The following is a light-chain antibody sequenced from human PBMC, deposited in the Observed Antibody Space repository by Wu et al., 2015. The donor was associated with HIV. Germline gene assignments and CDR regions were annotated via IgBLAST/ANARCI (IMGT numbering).Light chain of an antibody. J-gene: IGKJ5*01. CDR1: QSVSSSY. Sequence: EIVLTQSPGTLSLSPGERATLSCRASQSVSSSYLAWYQQKPGQAPRLLIYGASRRATGIPDRVSGSGSGTDFTLTISRLEPEDFAVYYCQQYGDSPITFGQGTRLEIK. CDR2: GAS. V-gene: IGKV3-20*01. CDR3: QQYGDSPIT.